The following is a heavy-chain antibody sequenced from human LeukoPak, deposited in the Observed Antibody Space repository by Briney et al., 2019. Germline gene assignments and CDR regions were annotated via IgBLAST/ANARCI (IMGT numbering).Heavy chain of an antibody. CDR1: GDSVSGYY. J-gene: IGHJ4*02. CDR2: THHSGNT. D-gene: IGHD3-10*01. CDR3: ARETVLLWFGGGDY. Sequence: SETLSLTCIVSGDSVSGYYWNWIQQPPGKGLEWIGYTHHSGNTLYNPSLKSRVTTSVDTSKNQFSLSLSSVTAADTAVYYCARETVLLWFGGGDYWGQGTLVTVSS. V-gene: IGHV4-59*02.